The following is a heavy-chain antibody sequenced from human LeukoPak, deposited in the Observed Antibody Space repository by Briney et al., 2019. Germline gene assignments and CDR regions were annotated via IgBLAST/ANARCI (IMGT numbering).Heavy chain of an antibody. Sequence: PGGSLTLPCAPPGLLTDDHAIHWVREATGEGLEWVSLISGDGGSTFYADSVRGRFTISRDNSKNSLSLQMSSLRSEDTALYFCVRESERSGWFDHWGQGTLVTVSS. CDR1: GLLTDDHA. D-gene: IGHD1-26*01. CDR3: VRESERSGWFDH. V-gene: IGHV3-43*02. J-gene: IGHJ5*02. CDR2: ISGDGGST.